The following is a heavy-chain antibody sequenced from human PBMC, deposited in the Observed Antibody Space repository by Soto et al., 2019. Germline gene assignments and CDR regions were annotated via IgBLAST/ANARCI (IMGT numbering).Heavy chain of an antibody. CDR1: GFTFDSYA. CDR2: ISGIGGTT. V-gene: IGHV3-23*01. Sequence: EVQLLESGGGLVQPGGSLRLSCAASGFTFDSYAMSWVRQAPGKGLEWVSAISGIGGTTYYADSVKGRFTISRDNSKNTLYLQMNSRRAEDTAVYYCAREYSSAWKTFDYWGQGTLVTVSS. D-gene: IGHD6-19*01. J-gene: IGHJ4*02. CDR3: AREYSSAWKTFDY.